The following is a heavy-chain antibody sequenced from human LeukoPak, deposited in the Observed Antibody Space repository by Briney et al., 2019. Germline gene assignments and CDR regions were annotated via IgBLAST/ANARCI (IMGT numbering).Heavy chain of an antibody. V-gene: IGHV3-7*01. J-gene: IGHJ5*02. D-gene: IGHD3-10*01. CDR1: GFTFTTYW. Sequence: PGGSLRLSCAASGFTFTTYWMGWVRQAPGKGLEWVANIKQDGSEKYYVDSVEGRFTISRDNVKNSLYLQMNSLRAEDTAVYYCARPLMYYYGSETYFWFDPWGQGTPVTVSS. CDR3: ARPLMYYYGSETYFWFDP. CDR2: IKQDGSEK.